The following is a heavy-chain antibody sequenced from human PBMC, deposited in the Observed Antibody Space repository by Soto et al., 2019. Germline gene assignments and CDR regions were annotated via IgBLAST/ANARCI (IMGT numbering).Heavy chain of an antibody. CDR1: GFTVTTTY. CDR3: AKGGGGLEMATMAFDY. J-gene: IGHJ4*02. CDR2: IYSGGTT. D-gene: IGHD3-16*01. V-gene: IGHV3-53*01. Sequence: EVQLVESGGGLIQPGGSLRLSCAASGFTVTTTYMTWVHQAPGKGLQWVSVIYSGGTTYYTDSVKGRFTISRDNSKNTLYLQMNSLRAEDTAVYYCAKGGGGLEMATMAFDYWGQGTLVTVSS.